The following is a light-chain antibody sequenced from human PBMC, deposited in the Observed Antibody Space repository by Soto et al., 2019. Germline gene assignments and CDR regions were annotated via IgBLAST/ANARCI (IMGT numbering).Light chain of an antibody. Sequence: EIILTQSPDTLSLSPGERATLSCSASQTVSSNYLAWCQQRPGQAPRLLIYCASTRAAGIPDRFSGSGAGTDFTLTITRLEPEDSAVYFCQQYTGPPTTFGQGTRLEIK. CDR2: CAS. CDR3: QQYTGPPTT. J-gene: IGKJ5*01. CDR1: QTVSSNY. V-gene: IGKV3-20*01.